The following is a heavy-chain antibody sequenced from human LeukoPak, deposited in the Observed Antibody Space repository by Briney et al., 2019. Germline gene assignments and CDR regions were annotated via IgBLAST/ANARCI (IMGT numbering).Heavy chain of an antibody. V-gene: IGHV3-9*01. CDR3: AKDAYGGATFFYYMDV. D-gene: IGHD2/OR15-2a*01. Sequence: GGSLRLSCAASGYTFSDYSVNWVRQVPGKGLEWVSGISWNSGNIAYADFVGGRFTISRDNAKNSLSLQMNSLSDEDTAVYYCAKDAYGGATFFYYMDVWGKGTTVTVSS. CDR2: ISWNSGNI. CDR1: GYTFSDYS. J-gene: IGHJ6*03.